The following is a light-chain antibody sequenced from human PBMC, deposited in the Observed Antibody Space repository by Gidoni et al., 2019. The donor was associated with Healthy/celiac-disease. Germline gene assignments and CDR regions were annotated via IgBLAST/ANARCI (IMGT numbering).Light chain of an antibody. Sequence: NFMLTQPHSVSESPGKTVTISCTRSSGSIASRYVQWYQPRPGSAPTTVIYEDNQRPSGVPDRFSGSIYSSSNSASLTISGLKTEDEADYYCQSYDSSNLVFGGGTKLTVL. J-gene: IGLJ2*01. CDR3: QSYDSSNLV. V-gene: IGLV6-57*04. CDR2: EDN. CDR1: SGSIASRY.